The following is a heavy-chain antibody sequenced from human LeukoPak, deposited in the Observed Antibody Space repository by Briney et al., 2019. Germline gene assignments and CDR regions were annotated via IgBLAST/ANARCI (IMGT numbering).Heavy chain of an antibody. J-gene: IGHJ4*02. CDR3: ARHQETYFYDSSGAYFDY. Sequence: GRSLRLSCAASGFTFSDYGMHWVRQAPGKGLEWVAVIWYDGSNKYYADSVKGRFTISRDDSKNTLYLQMNSLSAEDTAVYYCARHQETYFYDSSGAYFDYWGQGTLVTVSS. V-gene: IGHV3-33*01. CDR1: GFTFSDYG. CDR2: IWYDGSNK. D-gene: IGHD3-22*01.